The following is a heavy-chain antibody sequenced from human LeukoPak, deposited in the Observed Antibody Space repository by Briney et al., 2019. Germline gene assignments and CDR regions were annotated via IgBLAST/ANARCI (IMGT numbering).Heavy chain of an antibody. J-gene: IGHJ4*02. Sequence: PSETLSLTCAVYGGSFSGYYWSWIRQPPGKGLEWIGEINHSGSTNYNPSLKSRVTISVDTSKNQFSLKLSSVTAADTAVYYCARLILPYCSSTSCYTQGLFDYWGQGTLVTVSS. CDR3: ARLILPYCSSTSCYTQGLFDY. D-gene: IGHD2-2*02. V-gene: IGHV4-34*01. CDR2: INHSGST. CDR1: GGSFSGYY.